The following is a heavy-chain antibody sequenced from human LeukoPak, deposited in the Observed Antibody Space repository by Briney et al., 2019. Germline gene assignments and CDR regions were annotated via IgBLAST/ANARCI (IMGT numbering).Heavy chain of an antibody. CDR1: DDSISDYY. V-gene: IGHV4-59*01. CDR3: TRGAGWLIDY. D-gene: IGHD3-16*01. CDR2: FHNSGTS. J-gene: IGHJ4*02. Sequence: NPSETLSLTCTVSDDSISDYYRGWIRQPPGKGLEWIGYFHNSGTSTYNPSLKSRVTISAGTSKNQFSLKLNSLTTADTAVYYCTRGAGWLIDYWGQGILVTVSS.